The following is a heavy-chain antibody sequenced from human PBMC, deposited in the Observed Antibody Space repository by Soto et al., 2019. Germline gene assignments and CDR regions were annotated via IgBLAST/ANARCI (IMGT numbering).Heavy chain of an antibody. V-gene: IGHV3-23*01. Sequence: EVQLLESGGGLVQPGGSLRLSCAASGFTFSTYAMNWVRQAPGNGLEWVSAISGSGGSIHYADSVKGRFTISRDNSKNTLYLKMNSLRDGDTAVYHCVTGYWEGDVWGQGTTVTVSS. D-gene: IGHD2-8*02. CDR3: VTGYWEGDV. CDR1: GFTFSTYA. J-gene: IGHJ6*02. CDR2: ISGSGGSI.